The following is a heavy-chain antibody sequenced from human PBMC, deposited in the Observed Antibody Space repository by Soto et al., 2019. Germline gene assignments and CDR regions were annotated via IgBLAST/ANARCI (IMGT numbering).Heavy chain of an antibody. CDR2: ISSSGYI. CDR1: GFNFNSYT. V-gene: IGHV3-21*01. J-gene: IGHJ6*02. CDR3: ARDCSGGSCYPGMDV. Sequence: GGFLRLSCAASGFNFNSYTINWVRQAPGKRLEWLSSISSSGYIFSTDSVRGRFTISRDNAKNSVYLQINSLRAEDTAVYFCARDCSGGSCYPGMDVWGQGTTVTVSS. D-gene: IGHD2-15*01.